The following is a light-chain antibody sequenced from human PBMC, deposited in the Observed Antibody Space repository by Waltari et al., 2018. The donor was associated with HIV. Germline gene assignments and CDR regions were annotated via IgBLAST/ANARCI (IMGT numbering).Light chain of an antibody. Sequence: QSVLTQPPSASGTPGQRVTISCSGSSSNIGSNYVSWYQQPPGTAPKLLIYRNNQRPSGVPDRFSGSKSGTSASLAISGLRSEDEADYYCAAWDDSLRGFYVFGTGTKVTVL. V-gene: IGLV1-47*01. CDR3: AAWDDSLRGFYV. J-gene: IGLJ1*01. CDR1: SSNIGSNY. CDR2: RNN.